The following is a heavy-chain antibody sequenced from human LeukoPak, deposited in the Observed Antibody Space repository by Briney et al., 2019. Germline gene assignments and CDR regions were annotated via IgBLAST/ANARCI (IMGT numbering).Heavy chain of an antibody. D-gene: IGHD3-10*01. Sequence: ASVKVSCKAFGYTFTSNYMHWVRQAPGQGPEWMGVISPSGGSTTYAQKFQGRVTITADESTSTAYMELSSLRSEDTAVYYCARMVRGGYYYYYYMDVWGKGTTVTISS. V-gene: IGHV1-46*01. J-gene: IGHJ6*03. CDR1: GYTFTSNY. CDR2: ISPSGGST. CDR3: ARMVRGGYYYYYYMDV.